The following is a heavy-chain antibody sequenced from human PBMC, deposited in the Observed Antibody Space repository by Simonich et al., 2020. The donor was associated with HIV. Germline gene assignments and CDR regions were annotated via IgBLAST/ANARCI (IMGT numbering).Heavy chain of an antibody. V-gene: IGHV3-9*03. Sequence: EVQLVESGGGLVQPGRSLRLSCAASGLTFDDYAMHWVRQAPGKDLGWVSGNSWNRCSIGDADSVKGRFPISRDNAKNSLYLQMNSLRAEDMALYYCAKDRYSSSSGSFDYWGQGTLVTVSS. D-gene: IGHD6-6*01. CDR1: GLTFDDYA. CDR2: NSWNRCSI. J-gene: IGHJ4*02. CDR3: AKDRYSSSSGSFDY.